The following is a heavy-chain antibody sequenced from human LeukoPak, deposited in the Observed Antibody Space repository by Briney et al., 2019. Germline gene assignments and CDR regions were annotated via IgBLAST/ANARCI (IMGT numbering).Heavy chain of an antibody. D-gene: IGHD3-10*01. V-gene: IGHV4-59*01. CDR1: GGSISSYY. CDR3: ASRSGRNYYGMDV. Sequence: PSETLSLTCTVSGGSISSYYWNWIRQPPGKALEWRGYAYYSGSTNYNPSLKTRLTISVDTSKAQFSLTLSSVTAADTAIYYCASRSGRNYYGMDVWGQGTTVIVSS. CDR2: AYYSGST. J-gene: IGHJ6*02.